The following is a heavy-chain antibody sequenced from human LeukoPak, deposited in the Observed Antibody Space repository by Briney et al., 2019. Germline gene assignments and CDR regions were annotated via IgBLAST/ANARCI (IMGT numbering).Heavy chain of an antibody. J-gene: IGHJ3*02. D-gene: IGHD3-22*01. CDR2: IYSGGST. Sequence: PGGSLSLSCAASGFTVSSNYMSWVRQAPGKVLEWVSVIYSGGSTDYADSVKGRFTISRDNSKNTVYLQMNSLRAEDTAVYYCAKDPPYYYDSSGYGGGAFDIWGQGTMVTVSS. V-gene: IGHV3-53*01. CDR1: GFTVSSNY. CDR3: AKDPPYYYDSSGYGGGAFDI.